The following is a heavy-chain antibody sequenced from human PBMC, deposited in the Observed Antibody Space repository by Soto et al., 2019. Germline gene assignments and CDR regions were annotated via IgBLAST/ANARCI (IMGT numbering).Heavy chain of an antibody. V-gene: IGHV3-23*01. CDR2: VTGSGSST. CDR3: VKGGIRYFDY. Sequence: GGSLRLSCAASGFTFSSSAMSWVRQAPGKGLEWLSTVTGSGSSTNYAESVKGRLTISRDNSKNTLFLQMNSLRAEDTALYYCVKGGIRYFDYWGQGSLVTVSS. D-gene: IGHD1-1*01. J-gene: IGHJ4*02. CDR1: GFTFSSSA.